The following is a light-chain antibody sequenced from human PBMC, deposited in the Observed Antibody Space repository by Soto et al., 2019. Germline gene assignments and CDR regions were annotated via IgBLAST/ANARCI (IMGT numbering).Light chain of an antibody. CDR3: MQALQAPCT. CDR2: LGS. J-gene: IGKJ2*02. Sequence: DIVMTQSPLSLPVTPGEPASISCRSSQSLLHSNGYNYLDWYLQKPGQSPQLLIYLGSNRASGVPDRSSGSGSGTDFTLKFSRVEAEDVGVYYCMQALQAPCTFGQGNQLEIK. V-gene: IGKV2-28*01. CDR1: QSLLHSNGYNY.